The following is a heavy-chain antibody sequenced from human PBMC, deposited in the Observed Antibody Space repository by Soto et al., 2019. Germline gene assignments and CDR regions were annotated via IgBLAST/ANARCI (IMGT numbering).Heavy chain of an antibody. CDR2: ISSSSSTI. J-gene: IGHJ6*02. Sequence: LRLSCAASGFTFDDYAMHWVRQAPGKGLEWVSGISSSSSTIYYADSVRGRFTISRDNAKNSLYLQMNSLRDEDTAVYYCARDLPPMDVWGQGTTVTVSS. V-gene: IGHV3-48*02. CDR1: GFTFDDYA. CDR3: ARDLPPMDV.